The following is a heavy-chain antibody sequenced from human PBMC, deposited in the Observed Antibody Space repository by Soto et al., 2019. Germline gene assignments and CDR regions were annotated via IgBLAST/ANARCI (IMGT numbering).Heavy chain of an antibody. J-gene: IGHJ3*01. V-gene: IGHV3-30-3*01. CDR1: GFNFCRYV. D-gene: IGHD2-15*01. Sequence: QVQLVESGGRVVQPGRSLILSCAASGFNFCRYVIHWLRQAPGKGLEWVAAMSYDGGSQYYTDSVKGRFTISRDNSKNTLYLQMSRLRTDDTATYYCAIVLVEVTIKSAFDLWGQGTIVTVSS. CDR3: AIVLVEVTIKSAFDL. CDR2: MSYDGGSQ.